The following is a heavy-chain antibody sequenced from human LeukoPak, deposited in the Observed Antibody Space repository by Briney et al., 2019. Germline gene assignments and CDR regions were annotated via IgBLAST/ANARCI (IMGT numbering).Heavy chain of an antibody. V-gene: IGHV3-30*03. Sequence: PGRSLRLSCAASGFTFSTYGMHWVRQAPGKGLEWVAVISHDDGSNKYYADFVKGRFTISRDNSKNTLYLQMNSLRAEDTAVYYCARVRYSGYDFDYWGQGTLVTVSS. CDR3: ARVRYSGYDFDY. J-gene: IGHJ4*02. CDR2: ISHDDGSNK. D-gene: IGHD5-12*01. CDR1: GFTFSTYG.